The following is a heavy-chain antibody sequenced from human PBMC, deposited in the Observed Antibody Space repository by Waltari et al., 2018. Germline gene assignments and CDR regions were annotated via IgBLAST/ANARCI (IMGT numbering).Heavy chain of an antibody. J-gene: IGHJ5*02. CDR2: IYYSGTI. D-gene: IGHD1-26*01. Sequence: QVQLQESGPGLVRPSEALSLTCTVAGYSISSGYWWGWIRQPPGKGLEWIASIYYSGTIQYNPSLGSRATISADTSKIQFSLRLTSVTAADTAVYYCANNEWGLPVSWGQGTVVTVSS. CDR1: GYSISSGYW. V-gene: IGHV4-38-2*02. CDR3: ANNEWGLPVS.